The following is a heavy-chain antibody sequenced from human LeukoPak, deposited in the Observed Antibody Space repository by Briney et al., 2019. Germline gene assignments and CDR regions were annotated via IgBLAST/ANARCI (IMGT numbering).Heavy chain of an antibody. D-gene: IGHD3-3*01. V-gene: IGHV3-30-3*01. CDR3: ARAGYDFWSGYYEWKGPLDY. CDR2: ISYDGSNK. CDR1: GFTFSNYA. Sequence: PGGSLRLSCAASGFTFSNYAMHWVRQAPGKGLEWVAVISYDGSNKYYADSVKGRFTISRDNSKNTLYLQMNSLRAEDTAVYYCARAGYDFWSGYYEWKGPLDYWGQGTLVTVSS. J-gene: IGHJ4*02.